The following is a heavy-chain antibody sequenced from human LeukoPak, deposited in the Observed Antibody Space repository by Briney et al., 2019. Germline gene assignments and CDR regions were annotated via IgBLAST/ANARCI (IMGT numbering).Heavy chain of an antibody. V-gene: IGHV4-4*07. D-gene: IGHD3/OR15-3a*01. J-gene: IGHJ4*02. CDR2: IYTSGST. CDR3: ASLGDWLSLEY. CDR1: GGSISSYY. Sequence: TSETLPLTCTVSGGSISSYYWSWIRQPAGKGLEWIGRIYTSGSTNYNPSLKSRVTMSVDTSKNQFSLKLSSVTAADTAVYYCASLGDWLSLEYWGQGTLVTVSS.